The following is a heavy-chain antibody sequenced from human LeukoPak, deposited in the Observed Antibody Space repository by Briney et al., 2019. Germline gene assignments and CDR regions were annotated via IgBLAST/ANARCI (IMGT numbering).Heavy chain of an antibody. J-gene: IGHJ4*02. D-gene: IGHD3-9*01. CDR2: ISYDGSNK. CDR1: GFTFSSYA. CDR3: ARAYYDILTGYYDY. Sequence: GRSLRLSCAASGFTFSSYAMHWVRQAPGKGLEWVAVISYDGSNKYYADSVKGRFTTSRDNSKNTLYLQMNSLRAEDTAVYYCARAYYDILTGYYDYWGQGTLVTVSS. V-gene: IGHV3-30-3*01.